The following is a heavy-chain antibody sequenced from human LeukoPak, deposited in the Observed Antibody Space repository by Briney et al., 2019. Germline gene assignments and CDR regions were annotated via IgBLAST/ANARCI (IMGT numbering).Heavy chain of an antibody. V-gene: IGHV3-30*04. D-gene: IGHD2-15*01. J-gene: IGHJ4*02. Sequence: GGSLRLSCAASGFTFSSYAMHWVRQAPGKGLELVAVISYDGSNKYYADSVKGRFTISRDNSKNTLYLQMNSLRAEDTAVYYCARAGVVVVAANDYWGQGTLVTVSS. CDR3: ARAGVVVVAANDY. CDR1: GFTFSSYA. CDR2: ISYDGSNK.